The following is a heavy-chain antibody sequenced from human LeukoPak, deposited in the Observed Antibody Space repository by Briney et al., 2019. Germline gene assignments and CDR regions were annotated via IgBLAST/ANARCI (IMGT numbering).Heavy chain of an antibody. CDR3: SKDRGGTLGDYFDF. CDR2: IGGSGATT. CDR1: GFTFRSYA. Sequence: GGSLRLSCAVSGFTFRSYAMSWVRQAPGKGLEWASAIGGSGATTHYADSVKGRFTIARDNSKNTLYLQMNSLRAEDTAVYYCSKDRGGTLGDYFDFWGQGTLVTVSS. D-gene: IGHD3-10*01. J-gene: IGHJ4*02. V-gene: IGHV3-23*01.